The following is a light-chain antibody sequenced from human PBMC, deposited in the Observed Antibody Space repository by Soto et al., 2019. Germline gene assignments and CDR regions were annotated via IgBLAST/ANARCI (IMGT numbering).Light chain of an antibody. Sequence: EIVLTQSPGTLSLSPGERATLSCRASQSVSSNYLAWYQRKLGQAPRLLFYGASSRAIDIPNRFSGSGSGTDFTLTITRLEPEDFAVYYCQQYGSSPPTFGQGTKVEI. CDR3: QQYGSSPPT. V-gene: IGKV3-20*01. J-gene: IGKJ1*01. CDR2: GAS. CDR1: QSVSSNY.